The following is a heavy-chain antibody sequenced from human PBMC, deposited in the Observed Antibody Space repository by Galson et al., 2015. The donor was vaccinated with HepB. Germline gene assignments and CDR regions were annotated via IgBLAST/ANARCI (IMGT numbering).Heavy chain of an antibody. CDR1: GFTFSSYA. Sequence: SLRLSCAASGFTFSSYAMSWVRQAPGKGLEWVSAISGSGGSTYYADSVKGRFTISRDNSKNTLYLQMNSLRAEDTAVYYCAKALYFDRGGFDYWGQGTLVTVSS. CDR3: AKALYFDRGGFDY. V-gene: IGHV3-23*01. J-gene: IGHJ4*02. CDR2: ISGSGGST. D-gene: IGHD3-9*01.